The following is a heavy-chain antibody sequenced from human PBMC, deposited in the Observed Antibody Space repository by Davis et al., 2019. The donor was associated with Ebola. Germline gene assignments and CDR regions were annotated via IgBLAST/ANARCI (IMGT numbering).Heavy chain of an antibody. D-gene: IGHD2-21*02. CDR2: IYYSGST. CDR3: ARHPWAYCGGDCYTRGNWFDP. J-gene: IGHJ5*02. V-gene: IGHV4-59*08. CDR1: GGSISSYY. Sequence: MPSETLSLTCTVSGGSISSYYWSWIRQPPGKGLEWIGYIYYSGSTNYNPSLKSRVTISVDTSKNQFSLKLSSVTAADTAVYYCARHPWAYCGGDCYTRGNWFDPWGQGTLVTVSS.